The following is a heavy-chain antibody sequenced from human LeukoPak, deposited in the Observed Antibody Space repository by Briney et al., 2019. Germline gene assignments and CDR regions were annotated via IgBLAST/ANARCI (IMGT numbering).Heavy chain of an antibody. V-gene: IGHV4-4*07. CDR2: IYTSGST. CDR3: AGGQDDYGDYYYYGMDV. J-gene: IGHJ6*02. Sequence: SETLSLTCTVSGGSISSYYWSWIRQPAGKGLEWIGRIYTSGSTNYNPSLKSRVTMSVDTSKNQFSLKLSSVTAADTAVYYCAGGQDDYGDYYYYGMDVWGQGTTVTVSS. D-gene: IGHD4-17*01. CDR1: GGSISSYY.